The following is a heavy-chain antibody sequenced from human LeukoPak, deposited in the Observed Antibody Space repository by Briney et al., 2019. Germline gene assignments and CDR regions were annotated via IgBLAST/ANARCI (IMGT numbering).Heavy chain of an antibody. V-gene: IGHV3-33*01. D-gene: IGHD3-3*01. Sequence: GRSLRLSCTASGFTFSSYGMNWGRQAPGKGLEWVAVIWYDGSNKYYADSVKGRFTISRDNSKNTLYLQMDSLRVEDTAVYYCAREWVTVFGGFAFWGQRTLVTVSS. CDR1: GFTFSSYG. CDR3: AREWVTVFGGFAF. J-gene: IGHJ4*02. CDR2: IWYDGSNK.